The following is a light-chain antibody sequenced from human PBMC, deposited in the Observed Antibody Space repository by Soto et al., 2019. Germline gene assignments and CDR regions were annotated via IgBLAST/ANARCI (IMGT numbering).Light chain of an antibody. J-gene: IGKJ4*01. Sequence: DIQMTQSPSPMSASVGDRVTISCRASHNINYYLAWFQQKPGKVPKRLIYSASSLQNGVPSRFSGSGSGTEFTLTITGLQPEDAAIYYCLQHNSYPLTVGGGTKVEIK. CDR1: HNINYY. V-gene: IGKV1-17*03. CDR2: SAS. CDR3: LQHNSYPLT.